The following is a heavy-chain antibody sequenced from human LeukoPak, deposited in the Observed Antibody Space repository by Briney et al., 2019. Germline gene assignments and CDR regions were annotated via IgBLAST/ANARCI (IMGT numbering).Heavy chain of an antibody. CDR1: GLTFSDYY. J-gene: IGHJ5*02. CDR3: ATDGAGFDT. Sequence: GGSLRLSCAASGLTFSDYYMSWNRQASGKGLEWLSYINIGGTNTHYADSVKGRFTISRDNAKKSLYLEMTNLRAEDTAVYYCATDGAGFDTWGQGVLVTVSS. V-gene: IGHV3-11*01. CDR2: INIGGTNT.